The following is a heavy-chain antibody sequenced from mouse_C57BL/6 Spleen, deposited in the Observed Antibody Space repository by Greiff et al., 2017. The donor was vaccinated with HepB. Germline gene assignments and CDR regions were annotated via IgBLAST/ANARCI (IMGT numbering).Heavy chain of an antibody. CDR3: ARSRGSLDY. CDR1: GYTFTSYD. J-gene: IGHJ2*01. CDR2: IYPRDGST. V-gene: IGHV1-85*01. Sequence: LVESGPELVKPGASVKLSCKASGYTFTSYDINWVKQRPGQGLEWIGWIYPRDGSTKDNEKFKGKATLTVDTSSSTAYMELHSLTSEDSAVYFCARSRGSLDYWGQGTTLTVSS.